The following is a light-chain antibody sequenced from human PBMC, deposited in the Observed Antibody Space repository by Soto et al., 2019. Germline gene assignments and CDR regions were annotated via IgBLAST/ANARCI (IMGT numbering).Light chain of an antibody. Sequence: EIVLTQSPGTLSLSPGEGVTLSCTASQSVSSRNLAWYQQKPGQAPRLLIYGAGSRAGGSPDRFRGSGSGTFFTLTISRLETEDSAMYYCQQYGSSPFTFGPGTKVEIK. V-gene: IGKV3-20*01. CDR2: GAG. J-gene: IGKJ3*01. CDR3: QQYGSSPFT. CDR1: QSVSSRN.